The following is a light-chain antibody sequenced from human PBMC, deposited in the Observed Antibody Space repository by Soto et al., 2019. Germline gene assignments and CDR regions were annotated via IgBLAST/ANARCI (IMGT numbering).Light chain of an antibody. Sequence: QSAVTQPASVSGSPGQSVTISCSGSDIGNYNLVSWYQHLPGRAPKLLIFEVTMRPSGISDRFSGSKSASTASLTISGLQAEDEGDHYCASYAGSRTYVFGSGTKLTVL. CDR2: EVT. CDR3: ASYAGSRTYV. J-gene: IGLJ1*01. V-gene: IGLV2-23*02. CDR1: SDIGNYNL.